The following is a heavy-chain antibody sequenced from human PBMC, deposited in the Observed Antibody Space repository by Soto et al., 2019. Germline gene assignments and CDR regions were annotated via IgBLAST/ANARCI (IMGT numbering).Heavy chain of an antibody. V-gene: IGHV5-51*01. CDR3: ARWGLGDYTYYYYYGMDV. CDR1: GYSFTSYW. D-gene: IGHD2-21*01. CDR2: IYPGDSDT. J-gene: IGHJ6*02. Sequence: PGESVKISCKGSGYSFTSYWIGWVRQMPGKGLEWMGIIYPGDSDTRYSPSFQGQVTISADKSISTAYLQWSSLKASDTAMYYCARWGLGDYTYYYYYGMDVWGQGTTVTVSS.